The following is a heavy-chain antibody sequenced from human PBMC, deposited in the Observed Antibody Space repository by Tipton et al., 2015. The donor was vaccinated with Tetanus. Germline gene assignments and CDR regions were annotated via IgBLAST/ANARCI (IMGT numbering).Heavy chain of an antibody. Sequence: SLRLSCAASGFTFDDYAMHWVRQAPGKGLEWVSGISWNSGSIGYADSVKGRFTISRDNAKNSLYLQMNSLRAEDTALYYCAKALRSYYYYGMDVWGQGTTVTGSS. CDR1: GFTFDDYA. V-gene: IGHV3-9*01. J-gene: IGHJ6*02. CDR3: AKALRSYYYYGMDV. CDR2: ISWNSGSI.